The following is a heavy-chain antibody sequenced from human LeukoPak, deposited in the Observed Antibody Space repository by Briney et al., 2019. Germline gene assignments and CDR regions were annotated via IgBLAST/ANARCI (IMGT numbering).Heavy chain of an antibody. CDR2: INHSGST. CDR3: ARGGGFGELYS. J-gene: IGHJ5*02. V-gene: IGHV4-34*01. Sequence: PSETLSLTCAAYGGSFSGYYWSWIRQPPGKGLEWIGEINHSGSTNYNPSLKSRVTISVDTSKNQFSLKLSSVTAADTAVYYCARGGGFGELYSWGQGTLVTVSS. CDR1: GGSFSGYY. D-gene: IGHD3-10*01.